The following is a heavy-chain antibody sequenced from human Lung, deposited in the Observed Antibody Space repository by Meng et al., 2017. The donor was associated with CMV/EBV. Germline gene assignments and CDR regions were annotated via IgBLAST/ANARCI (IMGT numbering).Heavy chain of an antibody. V-gene: IGHV4-39*07. D-gene: IGHD6-19*01. CDR3: ARTQWHVGYFDN. CDR2: IHYTGST. CDR1: LGSISSGSYY. J-gene: IGHJ4*02. Sequence: SETLSLTCTLSLGSISSGSYYWGWLRQPPGKGLEWIGSIHYTGSTNYNPSLKTRVSISEDTSKNEFSLTLTSVTAADTAVYYCARTQWHVGYFDNWGQGTLVXVSS.